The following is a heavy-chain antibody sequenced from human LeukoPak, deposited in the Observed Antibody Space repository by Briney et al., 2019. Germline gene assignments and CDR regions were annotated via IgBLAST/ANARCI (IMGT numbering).Heavy chain of an antibody. CDR3: AKVQEMDTILPPFHY. J-gene: IGHJ4*02. D-gene: IGHD5-24*01. CDR2: ISGSGGTT. Sequence: PGGSLRLSRAASGFTFSNYAMSWVRQAPGKGLEWVSAISGSGGTTFYADSVKGRFTISRDNSKNTLYLQVNSLRTADTAIYYCAKVQEMDTILPPFHYWGQGTLVTVSS. V-gene: IGHV3-23*01. CDR1: GFTFSNYA.